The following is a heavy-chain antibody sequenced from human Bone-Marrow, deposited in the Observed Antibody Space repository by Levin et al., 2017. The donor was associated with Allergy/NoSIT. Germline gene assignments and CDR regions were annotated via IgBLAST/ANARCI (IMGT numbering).Heavy chain of an antibody. CDR1: GGNFNSYA. J-gene: IGHJ3*02. D-gene: IGHD3-22*01. Sequence: SVKVSCKSSGGNFNSYAINWVRQAPGQGLEWVGGIVPIFGSTNEAEKFQDRVTFTADESTNTAYMALSSLRSEDTAVYYCARDLLTMIYVFDIWGQGTMVTVSS. CDR3: ARDLLTMIYVFDI. CDR2: IVPIFGST. V-gene: IGHV1-69*13.